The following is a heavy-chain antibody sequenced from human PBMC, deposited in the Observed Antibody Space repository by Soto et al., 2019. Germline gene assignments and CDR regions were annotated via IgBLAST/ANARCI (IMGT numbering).Heavy chain of an antibody. CDR3: AKDKGGRYNWNQCDY. CDR1: GFTFSSYG. D-gene: IGHD1-20*01. J-gene: IGHJ4*02. Sequence: PGGSLRLSCAASGFTFSSYGMHWVRQAPGKGLEWVAVISYDGSNKYYADSVKGRFTISRDNSKNTLYLQMNSLRAEDTAVYYCAKDKGGRYNWNQCDYWGQGTLVTVSS. V-gene: IGHV3-30*18. CDR2: ISYDGSNK.